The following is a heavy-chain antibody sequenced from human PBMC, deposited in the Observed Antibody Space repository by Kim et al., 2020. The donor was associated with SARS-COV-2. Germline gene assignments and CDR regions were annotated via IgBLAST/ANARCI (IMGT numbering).Heavy chain of an antibody. CDR2: ISGSGGST. D-gene: IGHD2-2*02. J-gene: IGHJ6*02. CDR3: AKERHCSSTSCHTISPDSYGMDV. Sequence: GGYLRLSCAASGFTFSSYAMSWVRQAPGKGLEWVSAISGSGGSTYYADSVKGRFTISRDNSKNTLYLQMNSLRAEDTAVYYCAKERHCSSTSCHTISPDSYGMDVWGQGTTVTVSS. V-gene: IGHV3-23*01. CDR1: GFTFSSYA.